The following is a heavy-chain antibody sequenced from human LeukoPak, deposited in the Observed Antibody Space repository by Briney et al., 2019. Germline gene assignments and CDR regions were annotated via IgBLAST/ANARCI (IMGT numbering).Heavy chain of an antibody. V-gene: IGHV4-59*07. CDR1: GVSLSSYY. D-gene: IGHD6-19*01. J-gene: IGHJ4*02. CDR3: ARLPRYSSGWYDY. CDR2: ILHSGST. Sequence: SDTLSLTCTVAGVSLSSYYWSWIRQPPGKGMEWLGYILHSGSTNYNPSLKIRVTMSVDTSKNQFSLKLSSVTAADRAVYYCARLPRYSSGWYDYWGQGTLVTVSS.